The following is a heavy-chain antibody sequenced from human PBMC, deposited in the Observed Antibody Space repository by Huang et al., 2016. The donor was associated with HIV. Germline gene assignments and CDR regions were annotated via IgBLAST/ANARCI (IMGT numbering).Heavy chain of an antibody. CDR2: TYYRSKWYN. D-gene: IGHD3-9*01. V-gene: IGHV6-1*01. CDR3: ARGHDFYYDKTGYSFDY. CDR1: GDSVSANSVT. J-gene: IGHJ4*02. Sequence: QVRLQQSGPGLLTPSQTLSLTCAISGDSVSANSVTWHWIRQSPSGGLEWLGRTYYRSKWYNDYAESVKSRITIDTDRSKNYFSLQLKSVVPEDTAVYFCARGHDFYYDKTGYSFDYWGQGSLVTVST.